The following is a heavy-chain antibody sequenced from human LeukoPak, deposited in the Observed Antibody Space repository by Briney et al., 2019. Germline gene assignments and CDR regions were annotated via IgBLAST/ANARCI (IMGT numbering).Heavy chain of an antibody. D-gene: IGHD6-19*01. J-gene: IGHJ5*02. CDR1: GFTFSSYE. CDR2: ISSSGSTI. V-gene: IGHV3-48*03. CDR3: AKVHSSGWYMSWFDP. Sequence: GGSLRLSCAASGFTFSSYEMNWVRQAPGKGLEWVSYISSSGSTIYYADSVKGRFTISRDNAKNSLYLQMNSLRAEDTAVYYCAKVHSSGWYMSWFDPWGQGTLVTVSS.